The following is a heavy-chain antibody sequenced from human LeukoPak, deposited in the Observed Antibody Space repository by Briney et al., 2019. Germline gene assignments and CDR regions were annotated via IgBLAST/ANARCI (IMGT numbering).Heavy chain of an antibody. CDR1: GFTFSSYW. Sequence: PGGSLRLSCAASGFTFSSYWMHWVRQGPGKGLVWVSCINSDGSSTSYADSVKGRFTIYRDNAKNTLYLQMNSLRADDTAVYYCAREAVVAATPYDYWGQGNLVTVSS. CDR2: INSDGSST. J-gene: IGHJ4*02. D-gene: IGHD2-15*01. CDR3: AREAVVAATPYDY. V-gene: IGHV3-74*01.